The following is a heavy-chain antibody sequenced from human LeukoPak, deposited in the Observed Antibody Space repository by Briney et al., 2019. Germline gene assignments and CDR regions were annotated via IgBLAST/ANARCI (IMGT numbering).Heavy chain of an antibody. CDR2: IYSGGNT. J-gene: IGHJ4*02. CDR3: AKDAAGPEY. V-gene: IGHV3-53*01. D-gene: IGHD6-13*01. CDR1: GFTVSNNY. Sequence: GGSLRLSCAASGFTVSNNYMIWVRQAPGKGLEWVSTIYSGGNTYYADSVKGRFSISRDNSRNTLYLQMNSLRAEDTAVYHCAKDAAGPEYWGQGTLVTVSS.